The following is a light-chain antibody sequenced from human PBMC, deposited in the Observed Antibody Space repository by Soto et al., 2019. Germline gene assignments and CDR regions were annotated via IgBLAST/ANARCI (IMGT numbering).Light chain of an antibody. CDR2: GTS. CDR3: QHYNNWPWT. V-gene: IGKV3D-15*01. J-gene: IGKJ1*01. CDR1: QSVTSN. Sequence: EIVLTQSPGTLSLSSGERATLSCRASQSVTSNSLAWYQQRPGQAPRLLIYGTSTRATGIPDRFSGSGSGTDFTLIISSLQSEDFAVYYCQHYNNWPWTFGQGTKVEI.